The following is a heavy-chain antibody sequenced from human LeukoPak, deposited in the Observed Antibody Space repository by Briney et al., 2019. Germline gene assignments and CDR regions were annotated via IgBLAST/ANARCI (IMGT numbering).Heavy chain of an antibody. J-gene: IGHJ3*02. V-gene: IGHV4-34*01. CDR2: INHSGST. CDR3: ARVAITIFGVVASDAFDI. D-gene: IGHD3-3*01. CDR1: GGSFSGYY. Sequence: SETLSLTCAVYGGSFSGYYWSWIRQPPGKGLEWIGEINHSGSTNYNPSLKSRVTISVDTSKNQFSLKLSSVTAADTAVYYCARVAITIFGVVASDAFDIWGKGTMVTVSS.